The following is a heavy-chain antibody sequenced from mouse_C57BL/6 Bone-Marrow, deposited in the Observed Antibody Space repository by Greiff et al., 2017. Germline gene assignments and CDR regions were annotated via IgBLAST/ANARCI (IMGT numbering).Heavy chain of an antibody. J-gene: IGHJ4*01. D-gene: IGHD1-1*01. CDR2: IDPSDSYT. CDR3: AIEDYYGRDYAMDY. Sequence: QVQLQQPGAELVMPGASVKLSCKASGYTFPSYWMHWVKQRPGQGLEWIGEIDPSDSYTNYNQKFKGKSTLTVDKSSSTAYMQLSSLTSEDSAVYYCAIEDYYGRDYAMDYWGQGTSVTVSS. V-gene: IGHV1-69*01. CDR1: GYTFPSYW.